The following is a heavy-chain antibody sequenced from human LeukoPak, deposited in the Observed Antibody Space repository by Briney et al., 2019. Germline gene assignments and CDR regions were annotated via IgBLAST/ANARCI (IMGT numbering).Heavy chain of an antibody. CDR1: GFTFSSYA. V-gene: IGHV3-23*01. CDR3: AKDQAPFSGPPHAFDI. D-gene: IGHD6-19*01. CDR2: ISGSGGST. J-gene: IGHJ3*02. Sequence: GGSLRLSCAASGFTFSSYAMSWVRQAPGRGLEWVSAISGSGGSTYYADSVKGRFTISRDNSKNTLYLQMNSLRAEDTAVYYCAKDQAPFSGPPHAFDIWGQGTMVTVSS.